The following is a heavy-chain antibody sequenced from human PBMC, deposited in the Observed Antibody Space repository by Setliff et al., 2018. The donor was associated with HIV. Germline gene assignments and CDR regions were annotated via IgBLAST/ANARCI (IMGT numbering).Heavy chain of an antibody. Sequence: AGGSLRLSCAASGVTVGSNYMSWVRQAPGKGLEWVSVIYSGDSTYYADSVKGRFTISRDNSKNTLSLQMNSLRAADTAVYYCARAEGYYDNSVNPGRYYYYYMDVWGKGTTVTVSS. CDR1: GVTVGSNY. D-gene: IGHD3-22*01. CDR2: IYSGDST. J-gene: IGHJ6*03. V-gene: IGHV3-53*01. CDR3: ARAEGYYDNSVNPGRYYYYYMDV.